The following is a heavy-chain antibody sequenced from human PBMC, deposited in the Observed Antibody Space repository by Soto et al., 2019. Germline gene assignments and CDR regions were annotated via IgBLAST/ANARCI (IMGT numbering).Heavy chain of an antibody. V-gene: IGHV3-15*07. CDR1: GLTFSNAW. D-gene: IGHD2-8*02. CDR2: IRSQTDGGTT. Sequence: EVQLVESGGGLVKPGGSLRLSCVASGLTFSNAWMNWVRQVPGKGLEWVGRIRSQTDGGTTDYTASVNGRFSISSDDSKNTLYLQMNSLKTEDTAVYYCATAPGYWGSAPLDYWGQGSLVTISS. CDR3: ATAPGYWGSAPLDY. J-gene: IGHJ4*02.